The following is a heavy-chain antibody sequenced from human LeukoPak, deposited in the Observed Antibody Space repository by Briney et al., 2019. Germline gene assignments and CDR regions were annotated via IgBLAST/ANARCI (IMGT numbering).Heavy chain of an antibody. V-gene: IGHV1-18*01. CDR2: ISAYNGNT. CDR1: GYTFSSYG. J-gene: IGHJ4*02. Sequence: GASVKVSCKASGYTFSSYGISWVRQAPGQGLEWMGWISAYNGNTNYAQKLQGRVTMTTDTSTSTAYMELRSLRSDDTAVYYCARDYDFWSGYEGGDYWGQGTLVTVSS. D-gene: IGHD3-3*01. CDR3: ARDYDFWSGYEGGDY.